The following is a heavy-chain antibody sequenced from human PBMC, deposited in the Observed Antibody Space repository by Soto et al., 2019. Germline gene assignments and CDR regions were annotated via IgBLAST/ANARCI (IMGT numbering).Heavy chain of an antibody. V-gene: IGHV3-7*01. CDR2: IKQDGSEK. D-gene: IGHD6-19*01. J-gene: IGHJ6*03. CDR1: GFTFSSYW. Sequence: GGSLRLSCAASGFTFSSYWMSWVRQAPGKGLEWVANIKQDGSEKYYVDSVKGRFTTSSDNAKNSLYLQMNSLRAEDTAVYYCARIAVAGTFYYYYYMDVWGKGTTVTVSS. CDR3: ARIAVAGTFYYYYYMDV.